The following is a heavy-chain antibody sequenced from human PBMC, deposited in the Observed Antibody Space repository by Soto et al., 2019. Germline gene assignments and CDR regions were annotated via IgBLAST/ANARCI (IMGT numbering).Heavy chain of an antibody. V-gene: IGHV4-34*01. J-gene: IGHJ6*02. D-gene: IGHD6-19*01. CDR1: SRPFSDFY. CDR3: ARFSGSYYYAMDV. Sequence: SATLSLTFSIHSRPFSDFYWSWIRQPPGKGLEWIGEINHSGVTNYKPSLKRRVTISVDTSKNQFSLQLKSVTAADTALYYCARFSGSYYYAMDVWGQGSTVT. CDR2: INHSGVT.